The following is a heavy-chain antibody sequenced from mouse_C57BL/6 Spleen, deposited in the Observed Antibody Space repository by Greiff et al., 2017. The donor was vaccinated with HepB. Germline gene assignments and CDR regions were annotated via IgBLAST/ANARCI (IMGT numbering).Heavy chain of an antibody. D-gene: IGHD1-1*01. CDR1: GYTFTSYW. Sequence: VQLQQSGAELVKPGASVKLSCKASGYTFTSYWMHWVKQRPGQGLEWIGMIHPNSGSTNYNEKFKSKATLTVDKSSSTAYMQLSSLTSEDSAVYYCARSGYYGSGYFDVWGTGTTVTVSS. J-gene: IGHJ1*03. V-gene: IGHV1-64*01. CDR3: ARSGYYGSGYFDV. CDR2: IHPNSGST.